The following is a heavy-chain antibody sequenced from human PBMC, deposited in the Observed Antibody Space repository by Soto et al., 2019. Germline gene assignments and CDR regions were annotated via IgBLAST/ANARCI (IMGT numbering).Heavy chain of an antibody. CDR3: AGRYCTNGVCYTNYYYYIDV. V-gene: IGHV3-23*01. CDR2: ITTSGGNT. D-gene: IGHD2-8*01. CDR1: GFTFSTYA. J-gene: IGHJ6*03. Sequence: GGSLRLSCAASGFTFSTYAMSWVRQAPGKGLEWVSTITTSGGNTYYAYSVQGRFTIPRDNSKNTLYLQMNSLRAEDTAVYYCAGRYCTNGVCYTNYYYYIDVWGKGTTVTVSS.